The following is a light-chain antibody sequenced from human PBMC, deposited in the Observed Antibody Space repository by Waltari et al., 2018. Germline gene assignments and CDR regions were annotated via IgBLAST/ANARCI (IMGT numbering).Light chain of an antibody. CDR2: DAS. CDR3: QHYDNRLGPT. V-gene: IGKV1-33*01. Sequence: DIQMTQSPPSLSASVGDKVIITCQANHDIRKNLNWYQQKPGKSPKVLISDASNLEAGVPSRFSGSGSGTSFHFIISSLQPEDLATYYCQHYDNRLGPTFGGGTRVEMK. CDR1: HDIRKN. J-gene: IGKJ4*01.